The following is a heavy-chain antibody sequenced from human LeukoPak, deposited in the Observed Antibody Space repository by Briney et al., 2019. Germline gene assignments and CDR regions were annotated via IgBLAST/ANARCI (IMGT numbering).Heavy chain of an antibody. CDR1: GGSISSYY. J-gene: IGHJ4*02. D-gene: IGHD6-19*01. CDR2: IYYSGST. V-gene: IGHV4-59*01. Sequence: PSETLSLTCTVSGGSISSYYWSWIRQPPGKGLEWIGYIYYSGSTNYNPSLKSRVTISVDTSKNQLSPKLSSVTAADTAVDYCARADGSGWTNYFDYWGQGTLVTVSS. CDR3: ARADGSGWTNYFDY.